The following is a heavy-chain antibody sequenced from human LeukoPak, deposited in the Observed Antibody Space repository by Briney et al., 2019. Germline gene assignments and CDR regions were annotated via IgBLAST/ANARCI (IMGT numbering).Heavy chain of an antibody. J-gene: IGHJ5*02. Sequence: GGSLRLSCAASGFTFSSYEMNWVRQAPGKGLEWVSYISSSGSTIYYADSVKGRFTISRDNAKNSLYLQMNSLRAEDTAVYYCTRGRGDIVVVEAANWLNWFDPWGQGTLVTVSS. CDR1: GFTFSSYE. V-gene: IGHV3-48*03. CDR3: TRGRGDIVVVEAANWLNWFDP. CDR2: ISSSGSTI. D-gene: IGHD2-15*01.